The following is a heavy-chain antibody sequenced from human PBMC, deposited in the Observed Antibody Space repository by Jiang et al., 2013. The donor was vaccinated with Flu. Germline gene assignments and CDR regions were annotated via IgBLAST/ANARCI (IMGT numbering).Heavy chain of an antibody. J-gene: IGHJ4*02. D-gene: IGHD3-22*01. CDR1: W. CDR3: ARETSHTGYYHDDSGYQSYLDS. CDR2: SIIWDH. Sequence: WWSWSASPRTGLDGLGKSIIWDHQLQPSLRSRVTMSVDRSKNQFSLKLSSVTAADAAVYYCARETSHTGYYHDDSGYQSYLDSWGQGTLVTVSS. V-gene: IGHV4-4*02.